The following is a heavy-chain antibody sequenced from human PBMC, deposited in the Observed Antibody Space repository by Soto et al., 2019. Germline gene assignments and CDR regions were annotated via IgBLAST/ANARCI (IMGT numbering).Heavy chain of an antibody. CDR1: GFTFSSYG. D-gene: IGHD2-2*01. J-gene: IGHJ6*02. CDR3: AKDIVVVPAAILPMRYYYGMDV. CDR2: ISYDGSNK. Sequence: GGSLRLSCAASGFTFSSYGMHWVRQAPGKGLEWVAVISYDGSNKYYADSVKGRFTISRDNSKNTLYLQMNSLRAEDTAVYYCAKDIVVVPAAILPMRYYYGMDVWGQGTTVTVSS. V-gene: IGHV3-30*18.